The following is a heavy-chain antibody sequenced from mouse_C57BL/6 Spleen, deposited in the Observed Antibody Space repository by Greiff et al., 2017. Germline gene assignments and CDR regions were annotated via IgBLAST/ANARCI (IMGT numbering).Heavy chain of an antibody. J-gene: IGHJ2*01. Sequence: VQLQQSGPELVKPGDSVKISCKASGYSFTGYFMNWVMQSHGKSLEWIGRINPYNGDTFYNQKFKGKATLTVDKSSSTAHMELRSLTSEDSAVYYCATYDYDDYFDDWGQGTTLTVSS. V-gene: IGHV1-20*01. D-gene: IGHD2-4*01. CDR2: INPYNGDT. CDR3: ATYDYDDYFDD. CDR1: GYSFTGYF.